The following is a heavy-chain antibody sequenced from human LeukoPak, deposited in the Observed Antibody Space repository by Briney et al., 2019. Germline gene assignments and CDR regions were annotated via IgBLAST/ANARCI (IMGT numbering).Heavy chain of an antibody. Sequence: PSETLSLTCTVSGGSISNYYWSWIRQPPGKGLEWIGYIYYNGGTNYNPSLKSRVTISVDTSKNQFSLKLSSVTAADTAVYYCARGLRLVRFDYWGQGTLVTVSS. CDR1: GGSISNYY. J-gene: IGHJ4*02. CDR2: IYYNGGT. V-gene: IGHV4-59*01. CDR3: ARGLRLVRFDY. D-gene: IGHD6-13*01.